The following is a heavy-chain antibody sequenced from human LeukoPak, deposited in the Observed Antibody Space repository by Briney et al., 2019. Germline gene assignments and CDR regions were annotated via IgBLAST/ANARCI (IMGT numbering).Heavy chain of an antibody. Sequence: GASVKVSCTVSGYTLTELSMHWGRQAPGKGLEWMGGFDPEDGETIYAQKFQGRVTMTEDTSTDTAYMELSSLRSEDTAVYYCATDLAVAAAGTLFDYWGQGTLVTVSS. CDR2: FDPEDGET. J-gene: IGHJ4*02. V-gene: IGHV1-24*01. D-gene: IGHD6-13*01. CDR3: ATDLAVAAAGTLFDY. CDR1: GYTLTELS.